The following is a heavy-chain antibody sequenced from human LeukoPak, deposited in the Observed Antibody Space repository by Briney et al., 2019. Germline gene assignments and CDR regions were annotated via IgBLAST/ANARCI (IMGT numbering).Heavy chain of an antibody. D-gene: IGHD4-17*01. J-gene: IGHJ6*02. CDR3: ARDLGTIMTTVTTYYYYGMDV. Sequence: ASVKVSCKASGYTFTSYGISWVRQAPGQGLEWMGWISAYNGNTNYAQKLQGRVTMTTDTSTSTAYMELRSLRPDDTAVYYCARDLGTIMTTVTTYYYYGMDVWGQGTTVTVSS. CDR2: ISAYNGNT. V-gene: IGHV1-18*01. CDR1: GYTFTSYG.